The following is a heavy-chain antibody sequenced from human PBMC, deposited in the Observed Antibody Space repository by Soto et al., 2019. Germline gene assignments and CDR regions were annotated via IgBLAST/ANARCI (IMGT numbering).Heavy chain of an antibody. CDR3: AKSAMVRGGGWFDP. CDR1: GFTFSSYA. D-gene: IGHD3-10*01. CDR2: ISGSGGNT. V-gene: IGHV3-23*01. Sequence: VPLLESGGGLVQPGGSLRLSCAASGFTFSSYAMSWVRQAPGKGLEWVSDISGSGGNTYYADSVKGRFTISRDNSKNTLYLQMPSLRAEDTAVYDCAKSAMVRGGGWFDPWGQGTLVTVSS. J-gene: IGHJ5*02.